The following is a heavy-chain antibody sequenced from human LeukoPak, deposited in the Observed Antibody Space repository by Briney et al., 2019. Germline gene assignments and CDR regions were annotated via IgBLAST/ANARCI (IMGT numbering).Heavy chain of an antibody. CDR1: GGSISSDGYY. D-gene: IGHD3-22*01. V-gene: IGHV4-31*03. J-gene: IGHJ3*02. CDR2: IYYSGST. CDR3: ARGWHYYDSSGWAGAAFDI. Sequence: SETLSLTCTVSGGSISSDGYYWSWIRQHPGKGLEWIGYIYYSGSTYYNPSLKSRVTISVDTSKNQFSLKLSSVTAADTAVYYCARGWHYYDSSGWAGAAFDIWGQGTMVTVSS.